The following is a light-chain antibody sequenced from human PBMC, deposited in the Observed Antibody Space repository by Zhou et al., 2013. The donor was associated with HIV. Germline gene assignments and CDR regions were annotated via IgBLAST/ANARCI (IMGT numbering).Light chain of an antibody. Sequence: EIVLTQSPATLSLSPGERATLSCRASQSVSSNKLAWYQHRPGQAPRLLIYGASTRATGIPARFSGSGSGTEFTLTISSLQSEDFAVYYCQQYTNWPLFGQGTRLEIK. CDR1: QSVSSN. J-gene: IGKJ5*01. CDR3: QQYTNWPL. CDR2: GAS. V-gene: IGKV3-15*01.